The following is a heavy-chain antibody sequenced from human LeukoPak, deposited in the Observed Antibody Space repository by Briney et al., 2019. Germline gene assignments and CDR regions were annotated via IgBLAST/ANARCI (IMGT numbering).Heavy chain of an antibody. CDR1: GFTFSSYG. Sequence: GGSLRLSCAASGFTFSSYGMHWVRQAPGKGLEWVAFIRYDGSNKYYADSVKGRFTISRGNSKNTLYLQMNSLRAEDTAVYYCAKGMGSSGWSSYWGQGTLVTVSS. CDR2: IRYDGSNK. V-gene: IGHV3-30*02. CDR3: AKGMGSSGWSSY. J-gene: IGHJ4*02. D-gene: IGHD6-19*01.